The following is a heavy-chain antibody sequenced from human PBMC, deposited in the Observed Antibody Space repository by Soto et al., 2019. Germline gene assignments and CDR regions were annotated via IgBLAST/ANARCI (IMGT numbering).Heavy chain of an antibody. D-gene: IGHD2-2*02. V-gene: IGHV1-18*01. CDR3: ARPICSSTACYIGGYAFDI. Sequence: QVQLVQSGAEVKKPGASVKVSCKASGYTFTSYGISWVRQAPGQGLEWMGWISAYNDNTNYAQKLQGRVTMTKDTSKSTSSRELRSLRSDDRAVYYCARPICSSTACYIGGYAFDIWGKGTMVTVSS. CDR1: GYTFTSYG. CDR2: ISAYNDNT. J-gene: IGHJ3*02.